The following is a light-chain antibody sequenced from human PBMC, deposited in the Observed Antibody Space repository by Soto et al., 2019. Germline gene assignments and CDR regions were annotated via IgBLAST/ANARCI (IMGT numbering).Light chain of an antibody. J-gene: IGKJ2*01. CDR2: GAS. CDR1: QSVGGN. CDR3: QQYNSWPPYT. Sequence: EIVMTQSPATLSVSPGERATLSCRASQSVGGNLAWYQQKPGQAPRLLIYGASTRATGIPARFSGSGSGTEFTLTISSLQSEDFAVYYCQQYNSWPPYTFGQGTKLEIK. V-gene: IGKV3-15*01.